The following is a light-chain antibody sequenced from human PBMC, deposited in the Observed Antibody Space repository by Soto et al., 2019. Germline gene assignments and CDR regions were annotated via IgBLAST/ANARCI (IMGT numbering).Light chain of an antibody. CDR1: SSDVGGYNY. J-gene: IGLJ1*01. Sequence: QSVLTQPASVSGSPGQSTTISCTGTSSDVGGYNYVSWYQLHPGRAPKLMIYEVSNRPSGISNRFSASKSGNTASLTISGLQAEDEADYYCFSYTSSTAYVFGTGTKLTVL. CDR2: EVS. V-gene: IGLV2-14*01. CDR3: FSYTSSTAYV.